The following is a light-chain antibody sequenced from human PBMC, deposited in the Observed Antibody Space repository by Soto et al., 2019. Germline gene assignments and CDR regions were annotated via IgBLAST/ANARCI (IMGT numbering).Light chain of an antibody. CDR3: PQSYSTPKNT. CDR2: AAS. CDR1: QSISWY. J-gene: IGKJ2*01. V-gene: IGKV1-39*01. Sequence: DIQMTQSPSSLSASVGDRVTITCRASQSISWYLNWYQQKPGKAPKLLIHAASSLHSGDPSRFSDCGSGTDFTLTISSLQPEDFATYYCPQSYSTPKNTFGQGTKLEIK.